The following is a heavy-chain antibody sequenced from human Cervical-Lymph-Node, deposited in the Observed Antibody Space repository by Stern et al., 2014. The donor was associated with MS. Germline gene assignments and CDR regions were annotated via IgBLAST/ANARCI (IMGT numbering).Heavy chain of an antibody. CDR3: ARGVMVAATYAYDI. V-gene: IGHV3-74*02. CDR2: MNSDESST. D-gene: IGHD2-15*01. CDR1: GFTFSTYW. J-gene: IGHJ3*02. Sequence: EVHLVESGGGLVQPGGSLRLSCAASGFTFSTYWMHWVRQAPGKGLVWVSRMNSDESSTTYADSVKGRFSISRDNDKNTLYLQMNSLRAEDTAVYYCARGVMVAATYAYDIWGQGTMVTISS.